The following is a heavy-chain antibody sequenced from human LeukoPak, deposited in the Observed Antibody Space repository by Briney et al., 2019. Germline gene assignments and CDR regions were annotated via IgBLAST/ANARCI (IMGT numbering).Heavy chain of an antibody. V-gene: IGHV3-23*01. Sequence: GGSLRLSCAASGFTFSSYAMSWVRQAPGKGLEWVSAISGSGGSTYYADSVKGRFTISRDNSKNTLYLQMNSLRAEDTAVYYCAKIVRFLGWSPPYGRDGYYMDVRGKGTTVTVSS. D-gene: IGHD3-3*01. J-gene: IGHJ6*03. CDR1: GFTFSSYA. CDR3: AKIVRFLGWSPPYGRDGYYMDV. CDR2: ISGSGGST.